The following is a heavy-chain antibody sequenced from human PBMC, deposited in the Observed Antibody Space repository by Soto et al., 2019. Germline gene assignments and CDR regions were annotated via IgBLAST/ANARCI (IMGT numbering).Heavy chain of an antibody. V-gene: IGHV3-74*01. CDR1: GFNFGNNW. CDR3: ATAEVDY. Sequence: PGGSLRLSCAASGFNFGNNWMHWVRQAPGKGLEWVSRMNSDGRTTNYEDSVKGRFTVSRDNAKNTLYLQMNSLRAEDTAVYSCATAEVDYWGPGTLVTVSS. J-gene: IGHJ4*02. CDR2: MNSDGRTT.